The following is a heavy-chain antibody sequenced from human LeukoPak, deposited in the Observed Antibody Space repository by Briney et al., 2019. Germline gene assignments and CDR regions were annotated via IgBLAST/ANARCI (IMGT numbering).Heavy chain of an antibody. D-gene: IGHD1-1*01. CDR1: GYSFTSYW. V-gene: IGHV5-51*01. CDR3: ARGKIQLWPRVNY. Sequence: GESLKISCKGSGYSFTSYWTGWVRQMPGKGLEWMGIIYPGDSDTRYSPSFQGQVTISADKSISTAYLQWSSLKASDTAMYYCARGKIQLWPRVNYWGQGTLVTVSS. J-gene: IGHJ4*02. CDR2: IYPGDSDT.